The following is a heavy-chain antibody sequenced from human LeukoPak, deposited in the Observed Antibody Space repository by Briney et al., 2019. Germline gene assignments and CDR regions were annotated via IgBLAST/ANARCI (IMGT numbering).Heavy chain of an antibody. J-gene: IGHJ4*02. CDR2: IYPGGSDT. V-gene: IGHV5-51*01. CDR1: GYSFTSYW. D-gene: IGHD4-17*01. Sequence: GESLKISCKAFGYSFTSYWIGWVRQMPGKGLEWMGIIYPGGSDTRYSPSFQGQVTISADKSITTAYLQWSSLKASDTAIYYCATPFHADYGKTDYWGQGTLVTVSS. CDR3: ATPFHADYGKTDY.